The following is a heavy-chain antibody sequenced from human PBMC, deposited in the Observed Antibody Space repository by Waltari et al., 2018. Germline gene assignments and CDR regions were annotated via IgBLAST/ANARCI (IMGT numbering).Heavy chain of an antibody. CDR3: ARSGFMDV. D-gene: IGHD3-10*01. Sequence: EVQLVESGGGLVQPGGSLRLSCEASGFSFSTYWMNWARQAPGGGLVVLSRTNPDGTTIMYADSVKGRFTTSRDNAKNTLYLQMDSLRADDTAVYYCARSGFMDVWGQGTTVTVSS. CDR2: TNPDGTTI. J-gene: IGHJ6*02. CDR1: GFSFSTYW. V-gene: IGHV3-74*03.